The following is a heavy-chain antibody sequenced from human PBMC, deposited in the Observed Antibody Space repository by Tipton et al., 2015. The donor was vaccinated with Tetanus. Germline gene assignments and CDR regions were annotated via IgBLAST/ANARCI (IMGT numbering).Heavy chain of an antibody. D-gene: IGHD5-12*01. Sequence: VQLVQSGDVVKKPGASVKVSCKTSNYTFTDYGISWIRQAPGQGLEWMGWISGYNGNTPYSQKLQARVTVTTDTSTNTAYMELRGLRSDDTAVYYCARDGGTGYSTAHFKNSFDVWGQGTLVSVSS. CDR2: ISGYNGNT. CDR1: NYTFTDYG. J-gene: IGHJ3*01. V-gene: IGHV1-18*01. CDR3: ARDGGTGYSTAHFKNSFDV.